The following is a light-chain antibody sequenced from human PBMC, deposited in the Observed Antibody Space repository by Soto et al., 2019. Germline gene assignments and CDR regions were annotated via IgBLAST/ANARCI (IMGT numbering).Light chain of an antibody. J-gene: IGLJ2*01. CDR2: LNSDGSH. CDR3: QTWGTGIVV. Sequence: QLVLTQSPSASASLGASVKLTCTLSSGHSNYAIAWHQQQPEKGPRHLMKLNSDGSHSKGDGIPDRFSGSRSGAERYLTISSLQSEDEADYYCQTWGTGIVVFGGGTKVTV. V-gene: IGLV4-69*01. CDR1: SGHSNYA.